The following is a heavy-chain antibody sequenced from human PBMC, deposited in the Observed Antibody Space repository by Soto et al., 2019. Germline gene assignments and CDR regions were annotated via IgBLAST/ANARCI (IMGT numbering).Heavy chain of an antibody. CDR3: ARSFGWYAIDQ. D-gene: IGHD6-19*01. CDR1: SASIISEQR. V-gene: IGHV4-4*02. CDR2: IHHSGST. Sequence: QMQLQESGPGLVKPSETLSLTCAVSSASIISEQRWSWVRQPPGKGLEWIGEIHHSGSTNHNPSLRSRVTMSVDKYKNQFSLNLNSVTAADTAVYYCARSFGWYAIDQWGQGNLVIVSS. J-gene: IGHJ4*02.